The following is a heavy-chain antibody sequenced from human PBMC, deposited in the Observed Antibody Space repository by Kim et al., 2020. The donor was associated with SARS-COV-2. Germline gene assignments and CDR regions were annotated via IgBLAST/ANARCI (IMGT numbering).Heavy chain of an antibody. D-gene: IGHD2-15*01. CDR3: ARMVGYCSGGSCDSGWYYYYGMEV. CDR1: GYTFTSYG. Sequence: ASVKVSCKASGYTFTSYGISWVRQAPGQGLEWMGWISAYNGNTNYAQKLQGRVTMTTDTSTSTAYMELRSLRSDDTAVYYCARMVGYCSGGSCDSGWYYYYGMEVWGQGTTVTVSS. V-gene: IGHV1-18*01. CDR2: ISAYNGNT. J-gene: IGHJ6*02.